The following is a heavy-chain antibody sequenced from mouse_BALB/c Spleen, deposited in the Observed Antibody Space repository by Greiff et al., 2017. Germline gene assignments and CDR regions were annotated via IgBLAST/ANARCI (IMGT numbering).Heavy chain of an antibody. J-gene: IGHJ2*01. Sequence: DVKLQESGPGLVKPSQSLSLTCTVTGYSITSDYAWNWIRQFPGNKLEWMGYISYSGSTSYNPSLKSRISITRDTSKNQFFLQLNSVTTEDTATYYCARSPSITTAPFDYWGQGTTLTVSS. CDR2: ISYSGST. D-gene: IGHD1-2*01. CDR3: ARSPSITTAPFDY. V-gene: IGHV3-2*02. CDR1: GYSITSDYA.